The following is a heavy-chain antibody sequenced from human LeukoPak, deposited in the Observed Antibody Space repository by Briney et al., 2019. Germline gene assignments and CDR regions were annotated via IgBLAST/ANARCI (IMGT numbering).Heavy chain of an antibody. D-gene: IGHD5-18*01. CDR1: GGSISNYY. Sequence: PSETLSLTCTVSGGSISNYYWSWIRQPPGKGLEWIGYIYYSGSTNYNPSLKSRVTISVDTSKNQFSLKLSSVTAADTAVYYCARQAYTYGPFDYWGQGTLVTVS. V-gene: IGHV4-59*08. CDR3: ARQAYTYGPFDY. CDR2: IYYSGST. J-gene: IGHJ4*02.